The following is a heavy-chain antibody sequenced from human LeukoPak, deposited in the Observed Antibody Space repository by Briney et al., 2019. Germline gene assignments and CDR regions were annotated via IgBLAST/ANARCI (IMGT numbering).Heavy chain of an antibody. Sequence: SETLSLTCAVYGGSFSGYYWGWIRQSPGKGLEWIGSIYHSGSTYYNPSLKSRVTISVDTSKNQFSLKLSSVTAADTAVYYCARHNYYGSGRTFDYWGQGTLVTVSS. CDR1: GGSFSGYY. D-gene: IGHD3-10*01. J-gene: IGHJ4*02. CDR3: ARHNYYGSGRTFDY. V-gene: IGHV4-38-2*01. CDR2: IYHSGST.